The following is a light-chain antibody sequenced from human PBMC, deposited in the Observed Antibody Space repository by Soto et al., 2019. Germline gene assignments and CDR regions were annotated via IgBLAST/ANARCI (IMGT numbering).Light chain of an antibody. CDR2: KAS. CDR3: QQYNSYWT. J-gene: IGKJ1*01. CDR1: QSNSSW. V-gene: IGKV1-5*03. Sequence: DIQMTQSPSTQSATVGDRVTITCRASQSNSSWLAWYQQKPGKAPKLLIYKASNLESGVPSRFSGSGSGTEFTLTISSLQPDDFATYYCQQYNSYWTFGQGTKVEIK.